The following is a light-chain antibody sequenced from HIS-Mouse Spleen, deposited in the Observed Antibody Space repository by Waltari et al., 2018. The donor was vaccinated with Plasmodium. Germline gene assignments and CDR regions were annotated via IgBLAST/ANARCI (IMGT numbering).Light chain of an antibody. CDR2: AAS. CDR3: QQSYSTLMYT. CDR1: QSISSY. Sequence: DIQMTQSPYSLSASVGDRVPITCRASQSISSYLNWYQQKPGKAPKLLTYAASSLQSGVPSRCSGSGSGTDFTLTISSLQPEDFATYYCQQSYSTLMYTFGQGTKLEIK. V-gene: IGKV1-39*01. J-gene: IGKJ2*01.